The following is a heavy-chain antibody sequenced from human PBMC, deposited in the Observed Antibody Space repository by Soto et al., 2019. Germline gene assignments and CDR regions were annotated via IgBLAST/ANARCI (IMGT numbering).Heavy chain of an antibody. V-gene: IGHV3-74*01. CDR3: ARDFYEGTVTTYYYYYGMDV. CDR1: GFTFSSYW. Sequence: GGSLRLSCAASGFTFSSYWMHWVRQAPGKGLVWVSRINSDGSSTSYADSVKGRFTISRDNAKNTLYLQMNSLRAEDTAVYYCARDFYEGTVTTYYYYYGMDVWGQGTTVTVSS. J-gene: IGHJ6*02. D-gene: IGHD4-17*01. CDR2: INSDGSST.